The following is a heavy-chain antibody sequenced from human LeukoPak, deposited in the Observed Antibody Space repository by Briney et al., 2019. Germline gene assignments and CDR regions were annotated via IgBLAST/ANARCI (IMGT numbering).Heavy chain of an antibody. CDR1: GFTFSTYS. D-gene: IGHD6-19*01. J-gene: IGHJ4*02. V-gene: IGHV3-30*18. CDR3: AKASRGSSDWYFDY. Sequence: GGSLRLSCAASGFTFSTYSMNWVRQAPGKGLEWVAVISYDGSKKYYADSVKGRFTISRDNSKNTLYLQMNSLRAEDTAVYYCAKASRGSSDWYFDYWGQGTLVTVSS. CDR2: ISYDGSKK.